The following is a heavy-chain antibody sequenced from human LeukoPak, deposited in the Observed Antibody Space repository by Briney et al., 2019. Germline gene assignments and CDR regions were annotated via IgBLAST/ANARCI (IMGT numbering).Heavy chain of an antibody. D-gene: IGHD5-24*01. CDR2: INPNSGGT. CDR3: ATDPEMATQH. V-gene: IGHV1-2*02. CDR1: GYTFTGYY. Sequence: ASVKVSCKASGYTFTGYYMHWVRQAPGQGLEWMGWINPNSGGTNYAQKFQGRVTMTEDTSTDTAYMELSSLRSEDTAVYYCATDPEMATQHWGQGTLVTVSS. J-gene: IGHJ1*01.